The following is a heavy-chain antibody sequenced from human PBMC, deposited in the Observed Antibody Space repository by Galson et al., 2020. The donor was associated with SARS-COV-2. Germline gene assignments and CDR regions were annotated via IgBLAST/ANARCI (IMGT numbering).Heavy chain of an antibody. CDR3: AHRDIVLGGPPGFDF. J-gene: IGHJ4*02. Sequence: SGPTLVKPTQTLTLTCTFSGFSLSTSGVGVGWIRQPPGKTLEWLALIYLHDDKRYSPSLTSRLTITKDTSKNQVVLTMTNMDPVDTATYYCAHRDIVLGGPPGFDFWGQGTLVIVSS. CDR1: GFSLSTSGVG. D-gene: IGHD2-8*02. CDR2: IYLHDDK. V-gene: IGHV2-5*01.